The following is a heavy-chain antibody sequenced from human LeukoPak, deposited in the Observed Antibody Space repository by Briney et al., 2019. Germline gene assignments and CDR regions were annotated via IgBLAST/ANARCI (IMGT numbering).Heavy chain of an antibody. V-gene: IGHV1-2*02. Sequence: VASVKVSCKASGYTFTGYYMHWVRQAPGQGLEWMGWINPNSGGTNYAQKFQGRVTMTRDTSISTAYMELSRLRSDDTAVYYCARVRYYYGSGSYYSIDYWGQGNLVTVSS. CDR2: INPNSGGT. J-gene: IGHJ4*02. D-gene: IGHD3-10*01. CDR1: GYTFTGYY. CDR3: ARVRYYYGSGSYYSIDY.